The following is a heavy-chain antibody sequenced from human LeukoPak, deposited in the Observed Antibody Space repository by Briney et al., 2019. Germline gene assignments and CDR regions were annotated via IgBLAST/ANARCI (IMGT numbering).Heavy chain of an antibody. Sequence: ASVKVSCKASGYTFTGYCMHWVRQAPGQGLEWMGWINPNSGGTNYAQKFQGRVTMTRDTSISTAYMELSRLRSDDTAVYYCARDPYYDSSGFRPDYYYYMDVWGKGTTVTVSS. CDR2: INPNSGGT. CDR3: ARDPYYDSSGFRPDYYYYMDV. D-gene: IGHD3-22*01. J-gene: IGHJ6*03. CDR1: GYTFTGYC. V-gene: IGHV1-2*02.